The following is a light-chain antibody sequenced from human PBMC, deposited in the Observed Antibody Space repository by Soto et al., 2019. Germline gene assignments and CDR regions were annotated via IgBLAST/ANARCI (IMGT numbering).Light chain of an antibody. J-gene: IGKJ2*01. CDR2: DAS. CDR3: QQYNSYSLYT. V-gene: IGKV1-5*01. Sequence: DIQMTQSPSTLSASVGDRVTITCRASQSISSWLAWYQQKPGKAPNLLIYDASSLESGVPSRFSVSGSGTEFTLTISSLQSDDFAAYFCQQYNSYSLYTFGQGTKLEIK. CDR1: QSISSW.